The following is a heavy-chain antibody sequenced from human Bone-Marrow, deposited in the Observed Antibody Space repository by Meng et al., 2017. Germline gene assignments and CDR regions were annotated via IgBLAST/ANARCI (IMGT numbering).Heavy chain of an antibody. V-gene: IGHV1-2*02. Sequence: ASVKVSCKASGYTFTGYYMHWVRQDPGQGLEWMGWINPNSGGTNYAQKSQGRVTMTRDTSISTAYMELSRLRSDDTAVYYCATYYYDSSGYSRVDDYWGQGTLVTVSS. CDR2: INPNSGGT. D-gene: IGHD3-22*01. J-gene: IGHJ4*02. CDR1: GYTFTGYY. CDR3: ATYYYDSSGYSRVDDY.